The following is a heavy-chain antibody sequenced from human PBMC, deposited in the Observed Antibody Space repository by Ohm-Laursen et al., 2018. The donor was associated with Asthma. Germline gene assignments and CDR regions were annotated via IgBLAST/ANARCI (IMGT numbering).Heavy chain of an antibody. V-gene: IGHV3-23*01. CDR2: ISDSGGST. CDR3: AKAMYGGYLGGQFDY. D-gene: IGHD5-12*01. J-gene: IGHJ4*02. Sequence: SLRLSCAASGFTFSSFAMSWVRQAPGKGLEWVSTISDSGGSTYYAESVKGRFTISRDNSKNTLYLQMNSLRAEDTAVYYCAKAMYGGYLGGQFDYWGQGTLVTVSS. CDR1: GFTFSSFA.